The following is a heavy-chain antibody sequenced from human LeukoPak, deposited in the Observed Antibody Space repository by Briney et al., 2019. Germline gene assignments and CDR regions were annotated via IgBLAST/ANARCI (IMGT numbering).Heavy chain of an antibody. D-gene: IGHD2-2*01. CDR3: ARQLFTTSRHFDS. CDR2: IYHTGST. CDR1: GYSISSGYY. V-gene: IGHV4-38-2*01. Sequence: PSETLSLTCGVSGYSISSGYYWGWIRQPPGKGLQWIGTIYHTGSTYYKPSLKSRVTISVDTPKNQFSLKLSSVTAADTAVYYCARQLFTTSRHFDSWGQGTLVTVSS. J-gene: IGHJ4*02.